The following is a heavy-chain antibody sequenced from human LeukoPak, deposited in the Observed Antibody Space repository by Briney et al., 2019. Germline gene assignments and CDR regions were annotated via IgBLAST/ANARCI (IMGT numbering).Heavy chain of an antibody. V-gene: IGHV3-30*18. D-gene: IGHD6-13*01. Sequence: GGSLRLSCAASGFTFSSYGMHWVRQAPGKGLEWVAVISYDGSNKYYADSVKGRFTISRDNSKNTLYLQMNSLRAEDTAVYYCAKDRVFSWYSHDAFDIWGQGTMVTVSS. CDR3: AKDRVFSWYSHDAFDI. CDR1: GFTFSSYG. J-gene: IGHJ3*02. CDR2: ISYDGSNK.